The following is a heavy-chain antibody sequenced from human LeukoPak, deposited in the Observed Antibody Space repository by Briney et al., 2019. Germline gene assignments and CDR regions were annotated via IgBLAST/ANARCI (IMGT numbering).Heavy chain of an antibody. CDR2: INPNSGNT. J-gene: IGHJ6*03. CDR1: GYTFTGYY. CDR3: ARGDFRGLGGSGSYYYYYYMDV. D-gene: IGHD3-10*01. Sequence: ASVKVSCKASGYTFTGYYMHWVRQAPGQGLEWMGWINPNSGNTGYAQKFQGRVTMTRNTSISTAYMELSSLRSEDTAVYYCARGDFRGLGGSGSYYYYYYMDVWGKGTTVTISS. V-gene: IGHV1-8*02.